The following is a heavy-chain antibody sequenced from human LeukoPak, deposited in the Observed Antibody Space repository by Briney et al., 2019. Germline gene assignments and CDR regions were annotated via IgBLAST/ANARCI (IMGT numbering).Heavy chain of an antibody. J-gene: IGHJ5*02. CDR3: ARDVQEDDWFDP. V-gene: IGHV3-7*01. Sequence: GGSLRLSCAASGFTFGSYWMNWVRQAPGRGLEWVADIKQDGSEKYYVDSVKGRFTISRDNAKNSLYLQMNSLRAEDTAVYYCARDVQEDDWFDPWGQGTLVTVSS. CDR1: GFTFGSYW. CDR2: IKQDGSEK.